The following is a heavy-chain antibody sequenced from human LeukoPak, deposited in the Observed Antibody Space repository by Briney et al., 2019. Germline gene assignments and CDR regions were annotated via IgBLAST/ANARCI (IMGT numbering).Heavy chain of an antibody. J-gene: IGHJ4*02. Sequence: ASVKVSCKASGYTFTGYYMHWVRQAPGQGLEWMGWINPNSGGTNYAQKFQGRVTMTGDTSISTAYMELRSLKSDDTAVYYCARWQYSGTHRPGEGFDYWGQGALITVSS. CDR3: ARWQYSGTHRPGEGFDY. CDR2: INPNSGGT. V-gene: IGHV1-2*02. D-gene: IGHD1-26*01. CDR1: GYTFTGYY.